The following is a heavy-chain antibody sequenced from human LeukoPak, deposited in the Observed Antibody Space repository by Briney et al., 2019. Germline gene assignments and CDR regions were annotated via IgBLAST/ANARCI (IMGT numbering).Heavy chain of an antibody. V-gene: IGHV5-51*01. Sequence: GESLKISWKGSGYSFTSYWIGWVRQMPGKGLEWMGIIYPGDSDTRYSPSFQGQVTISADKSISTAYLQWSSLKASDTAMYYCARRNYYDSSGYYFKNDAFDIWGQGTMVTVSS. J-gene: IGHJ3*02. CDR3: ARRNYYDSSGYYFKNDAFDI. D-gene: IGHD3-22*01. CDR2: IYPGDSDT. CDR1: GYSFTSYW.